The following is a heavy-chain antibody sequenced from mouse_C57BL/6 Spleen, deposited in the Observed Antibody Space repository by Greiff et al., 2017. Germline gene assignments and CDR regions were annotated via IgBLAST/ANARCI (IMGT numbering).Heavy chain of an antibody. V-gene: IGHV1-72*01. J-gene: IGHJ4*01. Sequence: VQLQQPGAELVKPGASVKLSCKASGYTFTSYWMHWVKQRPGRGLEWIGRIDPNSGGTKYNEKFKSKATLTVDKPSSTAYMQLSSLTSEDSAVYYCARTAHYYGSSYVDAMDYWGQGTSVTVSS. CDR3: ARTAHYYGSSYVDAMDY. D-gene: IGHD1-1*01. CDR1: GYTFTSYW. CDR2: IDPNSGGT.